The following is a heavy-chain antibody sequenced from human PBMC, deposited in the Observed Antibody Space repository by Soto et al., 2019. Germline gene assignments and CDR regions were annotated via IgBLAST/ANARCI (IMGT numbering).Heavy chain of an antibody. CDR3: ARQVAARAYYYYGMDV. V-gene: IGHV4-38-2*01. D-gene: IGHD6-6*01. CDR2: IYHSGST. Sequence: SETLSLTCAVSGYSISSGYYWGWIRQPPGKGLEWIGSIYHSGSTYYNPSLKSRVTISVDTSKNQFSLKLSSVTAADTAVYYCARQVAARAYYYYGMDVWGQGTTVTVSS. J-gene: IGHJ6*02. CDR1: GYSISSGYY.